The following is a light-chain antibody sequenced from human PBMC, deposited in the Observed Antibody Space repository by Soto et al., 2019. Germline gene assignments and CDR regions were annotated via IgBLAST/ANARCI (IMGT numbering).Light chain of an antibody. V-gene: IGKV3-20*01. Sequence: ESVLTQSPGTLSLSPGERATLSCRASQSVSSSYLAWYQQKPGQAPRLLIYGTSSRATGIPDRFSGSGSGTDLTLNISRLKPEDFAVYDFQQYGSSPLVTFGQGTRLEI. CDR3: QQYGSSPLVT. J-gene: IGKJ5*01. CDR2: GTS. CDR1: QSVSSSY.